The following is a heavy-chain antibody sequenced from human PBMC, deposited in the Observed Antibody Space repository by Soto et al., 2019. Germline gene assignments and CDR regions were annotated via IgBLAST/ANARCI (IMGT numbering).Heavy chain of an antibody. V-gene: IGHV4-59*01. Sequence: SETLSLTCTVSGGSISSYYWSWIRQPPGKGLEWIGYIYYSGSTNYNPSLKSRVTISVDTSKNQFSLKLSSVTAADTAVYYCARTLLHYYDFWSGYSSWFDPWGQGTLVTVSS. D-gene: IGHD3-3*01. J-gene: IGHJ5*02. CDR3: ARTLLHYYDFWSGYSSWFDP. CDR2: IYYSGST. CDR1: GGSISSYY.